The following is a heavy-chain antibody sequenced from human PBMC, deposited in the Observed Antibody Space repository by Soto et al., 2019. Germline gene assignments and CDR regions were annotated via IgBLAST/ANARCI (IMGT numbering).Heavy chain of an antibody. CDR3: ASHKGYSSGWAFDY. Sequence: QVQLVESGGGLVKPGGSLRLSCAASGLTFSDYYMSWIRQAPGKGLEWVSYISSRGSSTYYVDSVKGRFTISRDNAKNSLYLQMNSLRAEDTAVYYCASHKGYSSGWAFDYWGQGTLVTISS. D-gene: IGHD6-19*01. CDR2: ISSRGSST. CDR1: GLTFSDYY. J-gene: IGHJ4*02. V-gene: IGHV3-11*01.